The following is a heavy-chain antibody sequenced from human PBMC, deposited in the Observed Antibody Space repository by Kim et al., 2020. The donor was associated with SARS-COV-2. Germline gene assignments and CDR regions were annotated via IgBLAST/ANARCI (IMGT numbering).Heavy chain of an antibody. J-gene: IGHJ4*02. D-gene: IGHD4-17*01. CDR2: ISSNGGST. V-gene: IGHV3-64*01. CDR1: GFTFSSYA. CDR3: ARGSPPLRRYYFDY. Sequence: GGSLRLSCAASGFTFSSYAMHWVRQAPGKGLEYVSAISSNGGSTYYANSVKGRFTISRDNSKNTLYLQMGSLRAGDMAVYYCARGSPPLRRYYFDYWGQGTLVTVSS.